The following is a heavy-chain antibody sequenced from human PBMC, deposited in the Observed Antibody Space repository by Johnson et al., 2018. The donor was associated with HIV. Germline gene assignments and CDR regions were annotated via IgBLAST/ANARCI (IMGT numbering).Heavy chain of an antibody. D-gene: IGHD6-13*01. CDR3: AKEEGIAAAGGV. CDR1: GFTVTNNY. Sequence: VQLVESGGGVVQPGRSLRLSCAASGFTVTNNYMSWVRQAPGKGLEWVSVIYSGGSTYYADSVKGRFTISRDNSKNTLYLQMNSLRAEDTAVYYCAKEEGIAAAGGVWGLGTMVIVSS. J-gene: IGHJ3*01. V-gene: IGHV3-66*01. CDR2: IYSGGST.